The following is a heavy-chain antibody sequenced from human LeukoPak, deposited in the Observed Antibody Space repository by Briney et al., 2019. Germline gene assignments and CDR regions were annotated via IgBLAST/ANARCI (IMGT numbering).Heavy chain of an antibody. CDR3: AKDSRYSGSYYHFDY. D-gene: IGHD1-26*01. J-gene: IGHJ4*02. CDR1: GFTFSDYY. CDR2: ISGSSSDT. Sequence: GGSLRLSCAASGFTFSDYYMNWIRQTPGKGLEWVSYISGSSSDTNYADSARGRFTISRDNAKNTLYLQMNSLRAEDTAVYYCAKDSRYSGSYYHFDYWGQGTLVTVSS. V-gene: IGHV3-11*05.